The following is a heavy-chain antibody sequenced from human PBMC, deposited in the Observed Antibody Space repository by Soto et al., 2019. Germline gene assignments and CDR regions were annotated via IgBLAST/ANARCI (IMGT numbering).Heavy chain of an antibody. Sequence: GGSLRLSCAASGFTFSAYWMSWVRQAPGKGLEWVATIRQDGSETHYLDSVRGRFTILRDNARNMVYLQMNSLRGEDTAIYYCAKDRIEKYAHSPNSNWGQGTLVTVSS. CDR2: IRQDGSET. D-gene: IGHD2-2*01. V-gene: IGHV3-7*01. J-gene: IGHJ4*02. CDR1: GFTFSAYW. CDR3: AKDRIEKYAHSPNSN.